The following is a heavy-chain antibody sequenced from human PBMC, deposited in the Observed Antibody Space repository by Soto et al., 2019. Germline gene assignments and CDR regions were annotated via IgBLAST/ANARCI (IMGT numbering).Heavy chain of an antibody. CDR3: STRAYDTNGYYRFDP. CDR2: INHSGRV. V-gene: IGHV4-34*01. CDR1: GGSFSGHS. Sequence: ETLSLTCAVYGGSFSGHSWTWIRQSPGKGLEWIGDINHSGRVNYSPSLKSRVTISLGTSKNQFSLTLSAVTAADTAMYYCSTRAYDTNGYYRFDPWGQGTLVTVSS. D-gene: IGHD3-22*01. J-gene: IGHJ5*01.